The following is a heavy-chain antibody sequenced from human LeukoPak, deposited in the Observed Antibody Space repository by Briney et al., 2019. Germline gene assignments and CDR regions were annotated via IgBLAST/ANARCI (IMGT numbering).Heavy chain of an antibody. D-gene: IGHD3-9*01. CDR2: ISSSGSTI. V-gene: IGHV3-48*03. J-gene: IGHJ4*02. CDR3: ARERNSPRVYYDILTGYFDY. Sequence: GGSLRLSCAASGFTFSSYEMNWVRQAPGKGLEWVSYISSSGSTIYYADSVKGRFTISRDNAKNSLYLQMNSLRAEDTAVYYCARERNSPRVYYDILTGYFDYWGQGTLVTVSS. CDR1: GFTFSSYE.